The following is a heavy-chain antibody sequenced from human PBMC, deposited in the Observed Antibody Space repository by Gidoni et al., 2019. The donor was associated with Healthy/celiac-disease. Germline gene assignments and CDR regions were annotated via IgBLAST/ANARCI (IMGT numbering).Heavy chain of an antibody. CDR3: ARGRSGELFYYYYGMDV. CDR2: MNPNSGNT. CDR1: GYTFTSSD. V-gene: IGHV1-8*01. Sequence: QVQLVQSGSEVKKPGASVKVSCKASGYTFTSSDINGVRQATGQGLEWMGWMNPNSGNTGYAQKFQGRVTMTRNTSISTAYMELSSLRSEDTAVYYCARGRSGELFYYYYGMDVWGQGTTVTVSS. D-gene: IGHD6-25*01. J-gene: IGHJ6*02.